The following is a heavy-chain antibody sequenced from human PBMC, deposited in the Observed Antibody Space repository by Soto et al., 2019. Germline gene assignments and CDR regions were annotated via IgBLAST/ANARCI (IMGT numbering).Heavy chain of an antibody. Sequence: SVKVSCKASGGTFSSYAISWVRQAPGQGLEWMGGIIPIFGTANYAQKFQGRVTITADESTSTAYMELSSLRSEDTAVYYCASSGYYYDSSGYSYYYGMDVWGQGTTVTVSS. CDR1: GGTFSSYA. D-gene: IGHD3-22*01. V-gene: IGHV1-69*13. CDR2: IIPIFGTA. J-gene: IGHJ6*02. CDR3: ASSGYYYDSSGYSYYYGMDV.